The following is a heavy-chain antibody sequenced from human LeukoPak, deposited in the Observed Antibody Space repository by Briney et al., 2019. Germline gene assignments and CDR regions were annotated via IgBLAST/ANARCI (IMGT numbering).Heavy chain of an antibody. D-gene: IGHD2-8*01. Sequence: GGSLRLSCAVPGLTVGNNYVNWVRQAPGKGLEWVSLIFSHGETSYADSVKGRFTISRDNSKNTLYHQMNGLRVEDTAVYYCARDRPAVSSNTYAWGQGTLVTVSS. CDR2: IFSHGET. CDR3: ARDRPAVSSNTYA. V-gene: IGHV3-66*01. CDR1: GLTVGNNY. J-gene: IGHJ4*02.